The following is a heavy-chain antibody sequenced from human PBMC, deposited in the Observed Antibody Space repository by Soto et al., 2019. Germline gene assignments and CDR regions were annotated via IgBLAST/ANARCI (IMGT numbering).Heavy chain of an antibody. CDR1: GGSISSSYYY. Sequence: PSETLSLTCTVSGGSISSSYYYWGWIRQPPGKGLEWIGSIYYSGGTYYSPSPKSRVTMSVDTSKNQFSLKLSSVTAADTAVYYWGSPTASGLNHFDYWGQGTLVTVSS. CDR3: GSPTASGLNHFDY. V-gene: IGHV4-39*01. CDR2: IYYSGGT. J-gene: IGHJ4*02. D-gene: IGHD2-21*02.